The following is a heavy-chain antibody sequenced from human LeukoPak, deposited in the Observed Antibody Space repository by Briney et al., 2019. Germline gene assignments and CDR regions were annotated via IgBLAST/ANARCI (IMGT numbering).Heavy chain of an antibody. CDR1: GFTFSKYV. Sequence: GGSLRLSCAASGFTFSKYVMRWVRQAPGKGLEWVSAISTGGGSTYYAASVKGRFTISRDNSKNTLYLQMNSLRAEDTAVYYCAKDARAYGSGPPDYWGQGTLVTVSS. CDR3: AKDARAYGSGPPDY. D-gene: IGHD3-10*01. V-gene: IGHV3-23*01. J-gene: IGHJ4*02. CDR2: ISTGGGST.